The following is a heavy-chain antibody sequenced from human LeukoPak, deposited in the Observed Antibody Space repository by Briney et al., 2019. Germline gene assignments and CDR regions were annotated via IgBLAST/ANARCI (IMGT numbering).Heavy chain of an antibody. CDR1: GFTFSSYS. J-gene: IGHJ4*02. V-gene: IGHV3-48*01. D-gene: IGHD3-22*01. Sequence: GGSLRLSCAASGFTFSSYSMNWVRQAPGKGLEWVSYISSSSSTIYYADSVKGRFTISRDNAKNSLYLQMNSLRAEDTAVYYCARGPPRGIVVVATGFDYWGQGTLVTVSS. CDR2: ISSSSSTI. CDR3: ARGPPRGIVVVATGFDY.